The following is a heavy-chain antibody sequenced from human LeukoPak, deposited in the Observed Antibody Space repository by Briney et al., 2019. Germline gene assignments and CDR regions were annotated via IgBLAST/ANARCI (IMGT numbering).Heavy chain of an antibody. V-gene: IGHV3-23*01. CDR2: ISGSGGST. CDR1: GFTFGSYG. CDR3: AKDSTKWFGELNFDY. J-gene: IGHJ4*02. Sequence: GGTLRLSCAASGFTFGSYGMSWVRQAPGKGLEWVSAISGSGGSTYYADSVKGRFTITRDNSKNTLYLQMNSLRAEDTAVYYCAKDSTKWFGELNFDYWGQGTLVTVSS. D-gene: IGHD3-10*01.